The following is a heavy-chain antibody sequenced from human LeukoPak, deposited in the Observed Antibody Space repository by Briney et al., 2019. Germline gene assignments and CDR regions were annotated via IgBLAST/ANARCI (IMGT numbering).Heavy chain of an antibody. Sequence: PGGSLRLSCAASGFTFSSYAMSWVRQAPGKGLEWVSAISGSGGSTYYADSVKGRFTISRGNSKNTLYLQMNSLRAEDTAVYYCAKDYDYVWGSYHYYGMDVWGQGTTVTVSS. CDR1: GFTFSSYA. CDR3: AKDYDYVWGSYHYYGMDV. J-gene: IGHJ6*02. V-gene: IGHV3-23*01. CDR2: ISGSGGST. D-gene: IGHD3-16*02.